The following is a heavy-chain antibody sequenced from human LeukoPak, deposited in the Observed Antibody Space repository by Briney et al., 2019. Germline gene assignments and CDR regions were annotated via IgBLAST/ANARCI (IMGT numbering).Heavy chain of an antibody. CDR1: GGSFSGYY. D-gene: IGHD3-22*01. J-gene: IGHJ6*03. CDR2: IIHSGNP. CDR3: ARGRPYYYDSSGYCYGVVYYYMDV. Sequence: SETLSLICALYGGSFSGYYGSWTRQPPGEGLVWIGEIIHSGNPYYNLSLNSRVTISVDTSQNQFSLKLSSVTAADTAVYYCARGRPYYYDSSGYCYGVVYYYMDVWGKGTTVTVSS. V-gene: IGHV4-34*01.